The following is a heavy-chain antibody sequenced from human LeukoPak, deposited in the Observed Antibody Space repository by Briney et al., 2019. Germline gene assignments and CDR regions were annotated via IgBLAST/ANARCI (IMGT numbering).Heavy chain of an antibody. CDR3: APNWFDP. Sequence: GGSLRLSCEASGFTFSNYWMHWVRQAPGKGLGWVSRINSDGSSTSYADSVRGRFTISRDNAKDTLYLQMNSLRAEDTAVYYCAPNWFDPWGQGTLVTVSS. CDR2: INSDGSST. CDR1: GFTFSNYW. V-gene: IGHV3-74*01. J-gene: IGHJ5*02.